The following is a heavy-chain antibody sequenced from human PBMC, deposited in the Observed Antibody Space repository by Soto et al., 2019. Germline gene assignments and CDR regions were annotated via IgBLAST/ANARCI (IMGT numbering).Heavy chain of an antibody. CDR3: ARGTPEDFWCGYYTGRIRLFDY. J-gene: IGHJ4*02. CDR1: GYTFTSYD. D-gene: IGHD3-3*01. Sequence: QVQLVQSGAEVKKPGASVKVSCKASGYTFTSYDINWVRQATGQGLEWMGWMNPNSGNTGYAQKFQGRVTMTRNTSLSTAYMELSSLRSEDTAVYYCARGTPEDFWCGYYTGRIRLFDYWGQGTLVTVSS. V-gene: IGHV1-8*01. CDR2: MNPNSGNT.